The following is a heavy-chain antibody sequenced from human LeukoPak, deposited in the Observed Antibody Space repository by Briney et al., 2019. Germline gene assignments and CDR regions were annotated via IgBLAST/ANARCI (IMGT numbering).Heavy chain of an antibody. J-gene: IGHJ4*02. CDR1: GYTFTGNF. CDR2: INPNGGGT. D-gene: IGHD6-6*01. V-gene: IGHV1-2*02. Sequence: ASVKVSCKASGYTFTGNFIHWVRQAPGQGLEWVGWINPNGGGTNYAQRFQGRVTMTRETSISTAYMDLSSLTPEDTAIYYCARGHSSLRLYYFDYWAQGPLVSVSS. CDR3: ARGHSSLRLYYFDY.